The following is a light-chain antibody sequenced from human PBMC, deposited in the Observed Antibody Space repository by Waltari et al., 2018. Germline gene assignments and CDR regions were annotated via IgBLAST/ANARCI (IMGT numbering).Light chain of an antibody. CDR1: QSISRD. Sequence: EIVMTQSPATLSVSPGERATLSCRASQSISRDLVWYQQKPGQAPRLLMSSASIRATCVPFRFSGSGSGTEFTLTISNIQSEDFAVYYCQQYNTWPPWTFGQGTKVEF. CDR3: QQYNTWPPWT. CDR2: SAS. J-gene: IGKJ1*01. V-gene: IGKV3D-15*03.